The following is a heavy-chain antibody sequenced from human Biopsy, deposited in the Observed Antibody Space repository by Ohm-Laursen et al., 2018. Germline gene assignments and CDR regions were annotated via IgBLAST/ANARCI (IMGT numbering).Heavy chain of an antibody. V-gene: IGHV4-39*01. CDR1: GGSISSSTTYY. CDR2: IYNTETT. J-gene: IGHJ5*02. Sequence: SDTLSLTCTVSGGSISSSTTYYWAWLRQPPGKGLEWIGSIYNTETTFYNPSLKSRVTISVDTSTNQFSLKVSSVTAADTALYFCARHPTGFWFDPWGHRTLVTVSS. CDR3: ARHPTGFWFDP.